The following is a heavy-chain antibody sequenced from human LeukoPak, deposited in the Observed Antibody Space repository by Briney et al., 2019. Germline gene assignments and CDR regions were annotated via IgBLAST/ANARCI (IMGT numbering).Heavy chain of an antibody. CDR1: GGTFSSYA. V-gene: IGHV1-69*13. J-gene: IGHJ5*02. CDR2: IIPIFGTA. D-gene: IGHD5-12*01. Sequence: SVKVSCKASGGTFSSYAISWVRQAPRPGLEWMGGIIPIFGTASYAQKFQGRVTITADESTSTAYMELSSLRSEDTAVYYCARAPSEWLRVDNWFDPWGQGNLVTVSS. CDR3: ARAPSEWLRVDNWFDP.